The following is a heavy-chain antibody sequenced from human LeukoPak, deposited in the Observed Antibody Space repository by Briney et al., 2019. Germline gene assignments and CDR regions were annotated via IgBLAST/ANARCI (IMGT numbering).Heavy chain of an antibody. CDR2: IYYSGST. Sequence: SETLSLTCTVSGGSISSYYWSWIRQPPGKGLEYIGYIYYSGSTNYNPSLKSRLTISVDTSKNQFSLKLSSVTAADTAVYYCARGLPIVGAPYFDYWGQGTLVTVSS. V-gene: IGHV4-59*12. J-gene: IGHJ4*02. CDR1: GGSISSYY. D-gene: IGHD1-26*01. CDR3: ARGLPIVGAPYFDY.